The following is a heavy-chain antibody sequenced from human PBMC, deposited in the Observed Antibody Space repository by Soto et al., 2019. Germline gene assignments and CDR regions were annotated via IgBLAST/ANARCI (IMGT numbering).Heavy chain of an antibody. CDR3: ARVIGDYGYYYYYGMDV. CDR2: IYYSGST. J-gene: IGHJ6*02. D-gene: IGHD4-17*01. V-gene: IGHV4-59*01. Sequence: PSETLSLTCTVSGGSISSYYWSWIRQPPGKGLEWIGYIYYSGSTNYNPSLKSRVTISVDTSKNQFSLKLSSVTAADTAVYYCARVIGDYGYYYYYGMDVWGQGTTVTV. CDR1: GGSISSYY.